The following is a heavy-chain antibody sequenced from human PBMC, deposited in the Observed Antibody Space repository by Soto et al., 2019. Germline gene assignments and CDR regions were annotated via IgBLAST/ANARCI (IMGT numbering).Heavy chain of an antibody. D-gene: IGHD3-10*01. CDR1: GGSISSYY. Sequence: SETLSLTCTVSGGSISSYYWNWIRQPAGEGLEWIGRIYTTGSTNYNPSLKSPVTMSVDTSKNQFSLKLSSVTVADTAGYYCARAGPRGLPPLYFDSWGQGTLVTVSS. V-gene: IGHV4-4*07. J-gene: IGHJ4*02. CDR2: IYTTGST. CDR3: ARAGPRGLPPLYFDS.